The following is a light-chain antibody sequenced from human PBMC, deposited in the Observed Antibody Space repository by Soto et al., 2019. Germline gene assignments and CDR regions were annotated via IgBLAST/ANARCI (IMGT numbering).Light chain of an antibody. CDR2: DAS. CDR3: QHYGYSPA. Sequence: EIVLTQSPGTLSLSPGERATLSCRASQSVSSSYLAWYQQKPGQAPRLLIYDASSRATGIPDRFSGSGSGTDFILTISRLEPEDFAVYYCQHYGYSPAFGGGTKVEIK. V-gene: IGKV3-20*01. CDR1: QSVSSSY. J-gene: IGKJ4*01.